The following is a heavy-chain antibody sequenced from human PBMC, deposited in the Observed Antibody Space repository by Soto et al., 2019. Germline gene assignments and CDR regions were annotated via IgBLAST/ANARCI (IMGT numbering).Heavy chain of an antibody. J-gene: IGHJ6*02. D-gene: IGHD6-6*01. CDR1: GYSFTIYW. CDR2: IDPSDSYT. Sequence: PGESVKISCKGSGYSFTIYWISWVRQMPGKGLEWMGRIDPSDSYTNYSPSFQGHVTISADKSISTAYLQWSSLKASDTAMYYCAIXGHSRSSPDYYHYGMDVWGQGTTVTVSS. CDR3: AIXGHSRSSPDYYHYGMDV. V-gene: IGHV5-10-1*01.